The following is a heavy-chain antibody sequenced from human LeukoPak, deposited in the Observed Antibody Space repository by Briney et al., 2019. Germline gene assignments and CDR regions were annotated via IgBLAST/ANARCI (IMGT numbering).Heavy chain of an antibody. V-gene: IGHV3-23*01. Sequence: PGTSLRLSCVASGFTFTNYAMSWVRQAPGKGLEWVSAITGSDGSSYYADSVKGRFTISRDNSKNTLYLQVNSLRAEDTAVYYCAKWGDYDILTGYYVPDYWSQGTLVTVSS. CDR1: GFTFTNYA. J-gene: IGHJ4*02. CDR2: ITGSDGSS. D-gene: IGHD3-9*01. CDR3: AKWGDYDILTGYYVPDY.